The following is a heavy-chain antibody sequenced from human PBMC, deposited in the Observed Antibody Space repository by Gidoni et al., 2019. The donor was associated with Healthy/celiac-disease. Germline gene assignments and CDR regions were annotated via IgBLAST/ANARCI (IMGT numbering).Heavy chain of an antibody. CDR2: INPNSGGT. CDR3: ARGSYDFWSGSDFDY. V-gene: IGHV1-2*02. Sequence: QAQLVPSGAEVKKPGASGKVSCKASGSTFTGYYMHWVRQAPGQGLEWMGWINPNSGGTNYAQKFQGRVTMTRDTSISTAYMELSRLRSDDTAVYYCARGSYDFWSGSDFDYWGQGTLVTVSS. D-gene: IGHD3-3*01. CDR1: GSTFTGYY. J-gene: IGHJ4*02.